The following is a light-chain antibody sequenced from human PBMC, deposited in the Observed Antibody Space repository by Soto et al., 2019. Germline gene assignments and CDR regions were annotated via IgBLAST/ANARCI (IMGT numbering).Light chain of an antibody. CDR2: GAS. CDR1: QSVSSSY. Sequence: EIVLTQSPGTLSLSPGERATLSCRASQSVSSSYLAWYQQKPGQAPRLLIYGASSRATGIPDRFSGSGSGTDLTLTISRLEPEDFAVYYCQQNGSSPRVTFGGGTKVEIK. V-gene: IGKV3-20*01. J-gene: IGKJ4*01. CDR3: QQNGSSPRVT.